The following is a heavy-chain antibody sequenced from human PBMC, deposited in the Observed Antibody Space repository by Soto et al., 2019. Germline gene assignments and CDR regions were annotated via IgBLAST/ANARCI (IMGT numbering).Heavy chain of an antibody. CDR2: ISYDGSNK. D-gene: IGHD5-12*01. Sequence: QVQLVESGGGVVQPGRSLRLSCAASGFTFSSYGMHWVRQAPGKGLEWVAVISYDGSNKYYADSVKGRFTISRDNSKNTLYLQMNSLRAEDTAVYYCAKDGGPGEWLPFPYYWGQGTLVTVSS. V-gene: IGHV3-30*18. CDR1: GFTFSSYG. J-gene: IGHJ4*02. CDR3: AKDGGPGEWLPFPYY.